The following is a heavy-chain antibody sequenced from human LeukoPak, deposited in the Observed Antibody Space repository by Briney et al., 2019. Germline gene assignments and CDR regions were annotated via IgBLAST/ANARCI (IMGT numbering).Heavy chain of an antibody. Sequence: PGGSLRLSCAASGFTFSNFAMRWVRQAPGKGLEWVSGISGSGGSTYYADSVKGRFTISRDNSKNTLYLQMNSLRAEDTAVYYCAKPMRGELLTYWYFDLWGRGTLVTVSS. CDR1: GFTFSNFA. V-gene: IGHV3-23*01. CDR3: AKPMRGELLTYWYFDL. D-gene: IGHD1-7*01. J-gene: IGHJ2*01. CDR2: ISGSGGST.